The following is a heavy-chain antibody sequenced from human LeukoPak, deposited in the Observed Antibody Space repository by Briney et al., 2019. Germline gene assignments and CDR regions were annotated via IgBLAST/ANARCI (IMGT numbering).Heavy chain of an antibody. CDR2: ISGSGGST. CDR1: GFTFSSYA. J-gene: IGHJ4*02. D-gene: IGHD1-26*01. V-gene: IGHV3-23*01. CDR3: AKARDKSGSSPGYYFDY. Sequence: GGSLRLPCAASGFTFSSYAMSWVRQAPGKGLEWVSAISGSGGSTYYADSVKGRFTISRDNSKNTLYLQMNSLRAEDTAVYYCAKARDKSGSSPGYYFDYWGQGTLVTVSS.